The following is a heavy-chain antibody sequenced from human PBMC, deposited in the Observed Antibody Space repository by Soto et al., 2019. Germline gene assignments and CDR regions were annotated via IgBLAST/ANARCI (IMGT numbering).Heavy chain of an antibody. CDR3: ARDRSRQQWLVHFDY. CDR2: INPSGGST. J-gene: IGHJ4*02. Sequence: ASVKVSCKASGYTFTSYYMHWVRQAPGQGLEWMGIINPSGGSTSYAQKFQGRVTITRDTSTSTVYMELSSLRSEDTAVYYCARDRSRQQWLVHFDYWGQGTLVTVSS. CDR1: GYTFTSYY. V-gene: IGHV1-46*01. D-gene: IGHD6-19*01.